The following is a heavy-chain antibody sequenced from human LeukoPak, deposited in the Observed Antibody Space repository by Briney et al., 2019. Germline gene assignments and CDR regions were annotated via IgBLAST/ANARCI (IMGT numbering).Heavy chain of an antibody. D-gene: IGHD4-17*01. Sequence: GGSLRLSCAASGFTFRTYAMSWVRQAPGKGLEWVASISAGGGSTYYADSVKGQFTISRDHSKNMLYLQMNSLRAEDTAIYYCAKDIYAYVTNCFFDYWGQGSLVTVSS. J-gene: IGHJ4*02. CDR1: GFTFRTYA. CDR3: AKDIYAYVTNCFFDY. V-gene: IGHV3-23*01. CDR2: ISAGGGST.